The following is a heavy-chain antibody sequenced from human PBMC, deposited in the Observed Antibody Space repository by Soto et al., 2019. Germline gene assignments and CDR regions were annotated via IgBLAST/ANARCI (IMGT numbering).Heavy chain of an antibody. Sequence: GASVKVSCKASGYTFTSYAMHWVRQAPGQRLEWMGWINAGNGNTKYSQKFQGRVTITRDTSASTAYMELSSLRSEDTAVYYCARGPRGDRYNLDYWSQGTLVTVSS. D-gene: IGHD5-12*01. CDR3: ARGPRGDRYNLDY. J-gene: IGHJ4*02. CDR2: INAGNGNT. V-gene: IGHV1-3*01. CDR1: GYTFTSYA.